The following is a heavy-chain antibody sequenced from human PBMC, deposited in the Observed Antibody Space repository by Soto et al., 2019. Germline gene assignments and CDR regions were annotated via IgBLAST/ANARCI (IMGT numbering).Heavy chain of an antibody. CDR1: GVPISRYY. D-gene: IGHD6-19*01. CDR3: ARGSSGWPLRFDY. J-gene: IGHJ4*02. V-gene: IGHV4-59*01. Sequence: QVQLQESGPGLVKPSDTLSLNCTVSGVPISRYYWSWIRKSPGKGLEWIGYIDYSGSSNYNPSLKSRITRSVDTSKNQFSRELSFVTSAATAVYYCARGSSGWPLRFDYWGQGTLVTVSS. CDR2: IDYSGSS.